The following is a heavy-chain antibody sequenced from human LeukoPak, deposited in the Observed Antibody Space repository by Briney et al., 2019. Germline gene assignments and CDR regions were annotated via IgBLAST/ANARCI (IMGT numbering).Heavy chain of an antibody. V-gene: IGHV3-23*01. CDR2: ISGSGGST. J-gene: IGHJ4*02. D-gene: IGHD2-21*01. CDR3: AKELVKERKAYYFDY. CDR1: GFTFSSYG. Sequence: GGSLRLSCAASGFTFSSYGMSWVRQAPGKGLEWVSAISGSGGSTYYADSVKGRFTISRDNSKNTLYLQMNSLRAEDTAIYYCAKELVKERKAYYFDYWGQGTLVTVSS.